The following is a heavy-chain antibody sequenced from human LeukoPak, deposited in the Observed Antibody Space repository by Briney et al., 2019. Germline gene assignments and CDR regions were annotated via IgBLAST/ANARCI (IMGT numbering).Heavy chain of an antibody. Sequence: VSGGSISSSSYYWGWIRQPPGKGLEWIGSIYYSGSTYYNPSLKSRVTISVDTSKNQFSLKLSSVTAADTAVYYCASLEGAGSYYDHWGQGTLVTVSS. V-gene: IGHV4-39*01. CDR3: ASLEGAGSYYDH. CDR1: GGSISSSSYY. CDR2: IYYSGST. J-gene: IGHJ4*02. D-gene: IGHD1-26*01.